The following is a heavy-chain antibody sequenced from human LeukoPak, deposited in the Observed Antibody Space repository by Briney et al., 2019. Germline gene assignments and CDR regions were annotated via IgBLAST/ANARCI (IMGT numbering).Heavy chain of an antibody. J-gene: IGHJ4*02. CDR3: AKRISWYGTVDY. Sequence: GGSVRLSCAASEFTFSTYAMTWVRQAPGKGLEWVSAISSGGGDTYYADSVKGRFTISRDNSKNILYLQMDSLRAEDTAVYYCAKRISWYGTVDYWGQGTLVTVSS. V-gene: IGHV3-23*01. CDR2: ISSGGGDT. D-gene: IGHD6-13*01. CDR1: EFTFSTYA.